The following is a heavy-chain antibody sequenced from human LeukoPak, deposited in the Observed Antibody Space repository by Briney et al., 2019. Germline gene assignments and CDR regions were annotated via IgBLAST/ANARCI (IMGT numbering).Heavy chain of an antibody. D-gene: IGHD2-2*02. V-gene: IGHV4-38-2*02. CDR2: IYYSGST. CDR1: GYSFHSGYY. Sequence: SETLSLTCTVSGYSFHSGYYWGWIRQPPGKGLEWIANIYYSGSTSYNPSLKSRVTVSIDTSKNKFSLKLYSVSAADTALYYCARLYCISTSCYTIDYWGQGTLVTVSS. CDR3: ARLYCISTSCYTIDY. J-gene: IGHJ4*02.